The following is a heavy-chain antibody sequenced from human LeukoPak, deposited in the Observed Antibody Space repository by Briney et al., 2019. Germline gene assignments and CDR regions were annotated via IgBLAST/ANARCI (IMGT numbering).Heavy chain of an antibody. J-gene: IGHJ6*03. V-gene: IGHV1-18*01. CDR3: ARLPTYYYYMDV. CDR1: GYAFTSYG. CDR2: ISAYNSNT. Sequence: GASVKVSCKASGYAFTSYGINWVRQAPGQGLEWMGWISAYNSNTHYPQKLQGRVTMTTDTSTSTAYMEVRSLRSDDTAVYYCARLPTYYYYMDVWGKGTTVTVSS.